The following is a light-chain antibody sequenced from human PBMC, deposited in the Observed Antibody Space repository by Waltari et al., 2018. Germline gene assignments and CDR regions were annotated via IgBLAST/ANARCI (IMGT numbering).Light chain of an antibody. J-gene: IGLJ2*01. CDR1: KLEDKY. CDR2: QDN. Sequence: SYEVTQPPSVSVSPGQPASITCSGDKLEDKYVCWYQQKPGQSPMLVLHQDNKRPSGIPERFSGFNSGNTATLTISETQALDEADYYCQAWDRNTYVVFGGGTKLTVL. CDR3: QAWDRNTYVV. V-gene: IGLV3-1*01.